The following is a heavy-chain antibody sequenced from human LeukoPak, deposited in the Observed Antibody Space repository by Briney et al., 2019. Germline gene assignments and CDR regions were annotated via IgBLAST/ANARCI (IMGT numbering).Heavy chain of an antibody. J-gene: IGHJ3*02. Sequence: GGSLRLSCAASGFTFSSYAMHWVRQAPGKGLEYVSAISSNGGSTYYANSVKGRFTISRDNSKNTLYLQMGSLRAEDMAVYYCARDPQALSANPGAFDIWGQGTMVTVSS. CDR1: GFTFSSYA. CDR2: ISSNGGST. V-gene: IGHV3-64*01. CDR3: ARDPQALSANPGAFDI.